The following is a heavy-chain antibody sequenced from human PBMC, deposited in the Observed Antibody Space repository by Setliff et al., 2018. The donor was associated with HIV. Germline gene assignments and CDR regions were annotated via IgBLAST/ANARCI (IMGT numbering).Heavy chain of an antibody. V-gene: IGHV4-34*01. CDR3: ARVRDPNWNYDMDV. Sequence: SSETLSLTCAVYGGSFNKYFWTWIRQPPGKGLEWIGEVNHSGSTNYNPSLKSRVTISVDTSKNQVSLKLNSITAADTAIYYCARVRDPNWNYDMDVWGQGTTVTVS. CDR2: VNHSGST. D-gene: IGHD1-1*01. CDR1: GGSFNKYF. J-gene: IGHJ6*03.